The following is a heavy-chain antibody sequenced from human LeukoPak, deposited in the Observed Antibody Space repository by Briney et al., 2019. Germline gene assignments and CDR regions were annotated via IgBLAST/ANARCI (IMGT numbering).Heavy chain of an antibody. J-gene: IGHJ4*02. CDR3: AKERLYSGSSFSY. V-gene: IGHV3-30*02. CDR2: ITGDGNIK. D-gene: IGHD1-26*01. Sequence: GSLRLSCAASGFTFSDYAMRWVRQAPGKGLEWLAFITGDGNIKFHADSVKGRFSVSRDNSKNTQYLQMTSLRPEDTAVYYCAKERLYSGSSFSYWGQGTLVTVSS. CDR1: GFTFSDYA.